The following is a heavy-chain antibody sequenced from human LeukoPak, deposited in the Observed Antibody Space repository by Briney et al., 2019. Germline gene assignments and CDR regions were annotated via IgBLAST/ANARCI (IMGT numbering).Heavy chain of an antibody. Sequence: GGSXRLSCTASGFTFHDYAMHWVRQVPGKGLEWVSLISGDGGGTDYADSVKGRFTISRDKSKNSLYLQMNSLRTEDTALYFCAKDMRCTSTSCYGPFDFWGQGTLVTVSS. J-gene: IGHJ4*02. V-gene: IGHV3-43*02. CDR3: AKDMRCTSTSCYGPFDF. CDR2: ISGDGGGT. CDR1: GFTFHDYA. D-gene: IGHD2-2*01.